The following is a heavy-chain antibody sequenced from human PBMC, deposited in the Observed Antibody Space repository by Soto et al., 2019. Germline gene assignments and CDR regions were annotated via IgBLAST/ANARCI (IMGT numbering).Heavy chain of an antibody. J-gene: IGHJ3*02. CDR3: ARESGRAYCSGGSCLKRANAFDI. CDR1: GFTFSRYG. Sequence: SLRLSSAASGFTFSRYGMHWVRQAPGKGLEWVAVIWYDGSNKYYADSVKGRFTISRDNSKNTLYLQMNSLRAEDTAVYYCARESGRAYCSGGSCLKRANAFDIWGQGTMVTVSS. V-gene: IGHV3-33*01. D-gene: IGHD2-15*01. CDR2: IWYDGSNK.